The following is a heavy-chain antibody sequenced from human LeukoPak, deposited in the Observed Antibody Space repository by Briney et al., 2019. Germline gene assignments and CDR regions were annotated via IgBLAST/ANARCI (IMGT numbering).Heavy chain of an antibody. J-gene: IGHJ4*02. D-gene: IGHD4-17*01. Sequence: PGRSLRLSCAASGVTFSSYAMHWVRQAPGKGLEWVAVISYDGSNKYYADSVKGRFTISRDNSKNTLYLQMNSLRAEDTAVYYCARDGYGFIDYWGQGTLVTVSS. CDR2: ISYDGSNK. CDR1: GVTFSSYA. CDR3: ARDGYGFIDY. V-gene: IGHV3-30-3*01.